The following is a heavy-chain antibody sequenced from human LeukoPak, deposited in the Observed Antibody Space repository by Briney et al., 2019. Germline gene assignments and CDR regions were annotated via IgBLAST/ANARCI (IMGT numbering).Heavy chain of an antibody. V-gene: IGHV3-30-3*01. CDR1: GFTFSDYA. Sequence: GGSLRLSCAASGFTFSDYAMHWVRQAPGKGLQWVAVISKDGSDKYYPGSVRGRFTISRDNSKNTIYLQMDSLRAEDTAIYYCARDYWWNYDYWGQGTLVTVSS. CDR3: ARDYWWNYDY. J-gene: IGHJ4*02. D-gene: IGHD1-7*01. CDR2: ISKDGSDK.